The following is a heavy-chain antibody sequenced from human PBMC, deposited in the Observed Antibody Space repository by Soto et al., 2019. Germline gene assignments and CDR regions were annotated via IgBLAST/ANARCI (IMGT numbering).Heavy chain of an antibody. V-gene: IGHV4-4*02. CDR2: IYHSGST. Sequence: SETLSLTCAVSGGSISSSNWWSWVRQPPGKGLEWIGEIYHSGSTNYNPSLKSRVTISVDKSKNQFSLKLSSVNAADTAVYFCARENYYGSSWYLDSWGQGTQVTVSS. J-gene: IGHJ4*02. CDR3: ARENYYGSSWYLDS. CDR1: GGSISSSNW. D-gene: IGHD6-13*01.